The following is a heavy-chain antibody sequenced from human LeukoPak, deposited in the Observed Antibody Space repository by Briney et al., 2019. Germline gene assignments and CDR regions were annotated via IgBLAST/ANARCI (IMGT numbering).Heavy chain of an antibody. CDR2: IWYDGSNK. Sequence: PGGSLRLSCAASGFTFSSYAMSWVRQAPGKGLEWVAVIWYDGSNKYYADSVKGRFTISRDNSKNTLYLQMNSLRAEDTAVYYCARDRSGGYSYGFFDYWGQGTLVTVSS. CDR1: GFTFSSYA. D-gene: IGHD5-18*01. CDR3: ARDRSGGYSYGFFDY. J-gene: IGHJ4*02. V-gene: IGHV3-33*08.